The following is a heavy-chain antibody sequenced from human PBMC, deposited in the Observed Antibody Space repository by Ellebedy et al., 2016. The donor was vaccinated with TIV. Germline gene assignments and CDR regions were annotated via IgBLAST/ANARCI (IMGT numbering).Heavy chain of an antibody. CDR1: GFTFSDYY. Sequence: GESLKISXAASGFTFSDYYMSWIRQAPGKGLEWVSYISSSSSYTNYADSVKGRFTISRDNAKNSLYLQMNSLRAEDTAVYYCARAFRGWFGELLFWAFDYWGQGTLVTVSS. D-gene: IGHD3-10*01. V-gene: IGHV3-11*05. J-gene: IGHJ4*02. CDR3: ARAFRGWFGELLFWAFDY. CDR2: ISSSSSYT.